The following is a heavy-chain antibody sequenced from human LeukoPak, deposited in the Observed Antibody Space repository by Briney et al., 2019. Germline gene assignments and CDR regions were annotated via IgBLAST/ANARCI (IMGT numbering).Heavy chain of an antibody. CDR1: GGSITNYY. CDR3: TRRRYYDPVGLDF. V-gene: IGHV4-4*09. D-gene: IGHD3-22*01. Sequence: SSETLSLTCIVSGGSITNYYWSWIRQPPGKGLEWIGNIHSSGGTKYNPSLKRRVTLSADTSNNQFSLKLTSVTAADTAVYYCTRRRYYDPVGLDFWGRGALVTVSS. J-gene: IGHJ4*02. CDR2: IHSSGGT.